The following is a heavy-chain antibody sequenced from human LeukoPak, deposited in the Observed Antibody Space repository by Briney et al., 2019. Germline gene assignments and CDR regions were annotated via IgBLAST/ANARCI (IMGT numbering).Heavy chain of an antibody. CDR3: ARYCSSTSCPTILDAFDI. J-gene: IGHJ3*02. D-gene: IGHD2-2*01. CDR1: GGSISSSSYY. CDR2: IYYSGST. V-gene: IGHV4-39*01. Sequence: SETLSLTCTVSGGSISSSSYYWGWIRQPPGKGLEWIGSIYYSGSTYYNPSLKCRVTISVDTSKNQFSLKLSSVTAADTAVYYCARYCSSTSCPTILDAFDIWGQGTTVTVSS.